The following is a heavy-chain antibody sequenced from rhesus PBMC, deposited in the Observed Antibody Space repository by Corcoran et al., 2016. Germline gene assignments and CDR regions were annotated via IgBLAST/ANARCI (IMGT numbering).Heavy chain of an antibody. D-gene: IGHD3-22*01. CDR3: ARDQSDYNYYGLDS. V-gene: IGHV1-138*01. CDR2: SNPTTGCT. CDR1: GYTFTDDY. Sequence: QVQLVQSGAEVKKPGSSVKVSCKASGYTFTDDYMHWVRQATGQGLEWMGKSNPTTGCTNYAQKFQGRVTMTRDTSTSTAYMELSSLRSEDTAVYYCARDQSDYNYYGLDSWGQGVVVTVSS. J-gene: IGHJ6*01.